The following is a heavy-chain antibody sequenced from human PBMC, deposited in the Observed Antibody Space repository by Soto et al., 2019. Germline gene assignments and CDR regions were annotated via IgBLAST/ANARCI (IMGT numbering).Heavy chain of an antibody. CDR1: GFTFSSYA. CDR3: ANTLAGGYCSGGSCYDY. Sequence: GGSLRLSCAASGFTFSSYAMSWVRQAPGKGLEWVSAISGSGGSTYYADSVKGRFTISRDNSKNTLYLQMNSLRAEDTAVYYCANTLAGGYCSGGSCYDYWGQGTLVTVSS. CDR2: ISGSGGST. J-gene: IGHJ4*02. V-gene: IGHV3-23*01. D-gene: IGHD2-15*01.